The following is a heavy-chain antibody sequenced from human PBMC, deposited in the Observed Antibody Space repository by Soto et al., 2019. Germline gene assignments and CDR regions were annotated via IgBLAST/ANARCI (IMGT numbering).Heavy chain of an antibody. J-gene: IGHJ4*02. CDR2: IYHSGST. CDR3: ARGMTTVTTFDY. Sequence: SETLSLTCAVSGGSISSGGYSCDWIRQPPGKGLEWIGYIYHSGSTYYNPSLKSRVTISVDRSKNQFSLKLSSVTAADTAVYYCARGMTTVTTFDYWGQGTLVTVSS. V-gene: IGHV4-30-2*01. D-gene: IGHD4-17*01. CDR1: GGSISSGGYS.